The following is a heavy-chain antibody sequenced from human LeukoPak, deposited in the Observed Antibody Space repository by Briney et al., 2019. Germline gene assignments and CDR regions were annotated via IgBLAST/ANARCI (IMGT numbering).Heavy chain of an antibody. CDR3: ARDRCKGGSTSCYTIYY. CDR1: GYTFTSYY. J-gene: IGHJ4*02. Sequence: GASVKVSCKASGYTFTSYYMHWVRQAPGQGLEWMGWINPNSGGTNYAQKFQGRVTMTRDTSISTAYMELSRLRSDDTAVYYCARDRCKGGSTSCYTIYYWGQGTLVTVSS. CDR2: INPNSGGT. V-gene: IGHV1-2*02. D-gene: IGHD2-2*02.